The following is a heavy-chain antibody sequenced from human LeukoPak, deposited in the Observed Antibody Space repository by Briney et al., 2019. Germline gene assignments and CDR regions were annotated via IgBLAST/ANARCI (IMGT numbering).Heavy chain of an antibody. CDR2: INWNSASI. CDR1: GFTFDDYA. D-gene: IGHD3-22*01. CDR3: VKGMANHDRGPLLHY. Sequence: GGSLRLSCTASGFTFDDYAMHWVRQGPGKGLEWVSGINWNSASISYADSVKGRFTISRDSAKTSLYLQMNSLRAEDTALYYCVKGMANHDRGPLLHYWGQGTLVTVSS. V-gene: IGHV3-9*01. J-gene: IGHJ4*02.